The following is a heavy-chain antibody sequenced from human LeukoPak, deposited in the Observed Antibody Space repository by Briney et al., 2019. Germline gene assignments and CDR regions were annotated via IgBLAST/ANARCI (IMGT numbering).Heavy chain of an antibody. V-gene: IGHV5-51*01. CDR3: AGHSFDTVDAFDI. Sequence: GESLKISCKGSGYSFSIYWTGWVRQMPGKGLEWMGIIYPGDSDTRYSPSFQGRVTISADKSIDTAYLQWRSLKASDTAMYFCAGHSFDTVDAFDIWGQGTIVTVSA. CDR1: GYSFSIYW. J-gene: IGHJ3*02. CDR2: IYPGDSDT.